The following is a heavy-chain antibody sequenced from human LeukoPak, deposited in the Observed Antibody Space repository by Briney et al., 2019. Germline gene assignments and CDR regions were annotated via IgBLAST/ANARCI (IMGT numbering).Heavy chain of an antibody. D-gene: IGHD4-23*01. CDR1: GDSISSGNFY. V-gene: IGHV4-39*01. CDR3: ARDHGGFVQHD. CDR2: IYYNGIT. Sequence: PSETLSLTCTVSGDSISSGNFYWGWIRQPPGKELQWIGSIYYNGITHYNPSLESRVTISADTSTNEFSLKLRSVTAADTAMYYCARDHGGFVQHDWGQGTLVTVSS. J-gene: IGHJ4*02.